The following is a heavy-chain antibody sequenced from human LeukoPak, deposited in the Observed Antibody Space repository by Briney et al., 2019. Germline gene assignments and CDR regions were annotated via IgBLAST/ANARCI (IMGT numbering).Heavy chain of an antibody. V-gene: IGHV3-30*04. J-gene: IGHJ4*02. CDR3: ARLTAPYYDYVWGSPTDDY. Sequence: GGSLRLSCAASGFTFSSYAMHWVRQAPGKGLEWVAVISYDGSNKYYADSVKGRFTISRDNSKNTLYLQMNSLRAEDTAVYYCARLTAPYYDYVWGSPTDDYWGQGTLVTVSS. CDR1: GFTFSSYA. CDR2: ISYDGSNK. D-gene: IGHD3-16*01.